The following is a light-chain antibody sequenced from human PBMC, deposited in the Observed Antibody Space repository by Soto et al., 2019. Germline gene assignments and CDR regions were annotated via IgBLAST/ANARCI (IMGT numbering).Light chain of an antibody. Sequence: EIVLTQSPGTLSLSPGERATLSCRASQSVTSNYLAWYQQKPGQAPRLLIYGASIRATGVPYRCSGSGSGTDFTLTITRLEPEDFAVYYCQQYGSSPLMYTFGQGTNLGVK. J-gene: IGKJ2*01. CDR1: QSVTSNY. CDR3: QQYGSSPLMYT. CDR2: GAS. V-gene: IGKV3-20*01.